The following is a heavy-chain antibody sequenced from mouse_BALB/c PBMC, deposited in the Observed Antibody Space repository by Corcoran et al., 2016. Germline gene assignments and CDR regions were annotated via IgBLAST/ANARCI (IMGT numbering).Heavy chain of an antibody. V-gene: IGHV8-12*01. D-gene: IGHD2-4*01. CDR1: GFSLSTSGMG. CDR3: ARPGRSTMITTGAMDY. CDR2: IYWDDDK. Sequence: QVTLKESGPGILQPSQTLSLTCSFSGFSLSTSGMGVSWIRQPSGKGLEWLAHIYWDDDKRYNPSLKSRLTISKDTSRNQVFLKITSVDTADTATYYCARPGRSTMITTGAMDYWGQGTSVTVSS. J-gene: IGHJ4*01.